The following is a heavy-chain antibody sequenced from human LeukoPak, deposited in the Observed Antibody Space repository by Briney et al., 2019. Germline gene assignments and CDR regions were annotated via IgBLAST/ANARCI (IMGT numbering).Heavy chain of an antibody. Sequence: GGSLRLSCAASGFTFSSYGMSWVRQAPGKGLEWVSGISGSGGSTYYADSVKGRFTISRDNSKNTLYLQMNSLRAEGTAVYYCAKDNSVRDEAWWFNPWGQGTLVTVSS. V-gene: IGHV3-23*01. CDR1: GFTFSSYG. CDR3: AKDNSVRDEAWWFNP. CDR2: ISGSGGST. D-gene: IGHD5-24*01. J-gene: IGHJ5*02.